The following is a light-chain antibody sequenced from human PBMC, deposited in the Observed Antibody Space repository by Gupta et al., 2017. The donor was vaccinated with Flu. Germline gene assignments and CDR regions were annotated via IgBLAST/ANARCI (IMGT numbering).Light chain of an antibody. CDR1: QSISDW. CDR2: KAS. Sequence: PSTLSASLGDRVTITCRASQSISDWLTWYQQKPGTAPKLLIYKASTLESGVPSRFSGSGSGTEFTLTISNLQPDDFATYYCQQYYSYPWTFGQGTKVEIK. J-gene: IGKJ1*01. CDR3: QQYYSYPWT. V-gene: IGKV1-5*03.